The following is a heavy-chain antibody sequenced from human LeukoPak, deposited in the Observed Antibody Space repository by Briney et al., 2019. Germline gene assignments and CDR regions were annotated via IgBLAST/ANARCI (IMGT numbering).Heavy chain of an antibody. Sequence: GGSLRLSCAASGFTFSSSWMHWVRHAAGKGLVWVSRINNDGSSTGYADSVKGRFTISRDNAKNTLYLQMNSLRAEDTAVYCARVSSSGSVYWGQGTLVTVSS. D-gene: IGHD6-6*01. CDR1: GFTFSSSW. J-gene: IGHJ4*02. CDR3: ARVSSSGSVY. V-gene: IGHV3-74*01. CDR2: INNDGSST.